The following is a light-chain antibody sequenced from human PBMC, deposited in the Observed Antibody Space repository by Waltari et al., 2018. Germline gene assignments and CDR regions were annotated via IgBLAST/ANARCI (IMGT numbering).Light chain of an antibody. Sequence: QLVLTQSPSASASLGASVKLPCTLDSGHSSNIVAWLQQQPEKGPRYLMKMNSDGSHSKGDEIPDRFSGSSSGAERYLTISSVQSEDEADYYCQTGGHGTWVFGGGTKLSVL. J-gene: IGLJ3*02. CDR2: MNSDGSH. CDR3: QTGGHGTWV. CDR1: SGHSSNI. V-gene: IGLV4-69*01.